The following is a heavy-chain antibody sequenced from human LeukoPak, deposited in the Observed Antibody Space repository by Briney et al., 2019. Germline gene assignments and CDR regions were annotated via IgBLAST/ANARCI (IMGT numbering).Heavy chain of an antibody. CDR3: ARSSGGSSIYYYYGMDV. D-gene: IGHD2-15*01. CDR2: ISGSGGST. CDR1: GFTFSSYA. J-gene: IGHJ6*02. Sequence: PGGSLRLSCAASGFTFSSYAMSWVRQAPGKGLEWVSAISGSGGSTYYADSVKGRFTISRDNSKNTLYLQMNGLRAEDTAVYYCARSSGGSSIYYYYGMDVWGQGTTVTVSS. V-gene: IGHV3-23*01.